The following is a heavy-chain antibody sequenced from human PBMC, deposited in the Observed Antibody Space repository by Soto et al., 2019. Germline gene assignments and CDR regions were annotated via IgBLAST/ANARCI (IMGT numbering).Heavy chain of an antibody. J-gene: IGHJ6*02. V-gene: IGHV1-18*01. Sequence: QVQLVQSGAEVKKPGASVKVSCKASGYTFSSYGISWVRQAPGQGLEWMGWISAYNGNTNYAQNLQGRVTMTTDTSTRTASRELRSLRSDDTAVYYCARDRGGYGMGVWGQGTTVTVSS. D-gene: IGHD2-15*01. CDR3: ARDRGGYGMGV. CDR1: GYTFSSYG. CDR2: ISAYNGNT.